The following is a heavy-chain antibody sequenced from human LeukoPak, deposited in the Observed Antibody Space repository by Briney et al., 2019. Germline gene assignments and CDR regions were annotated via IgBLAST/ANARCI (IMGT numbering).Heavy chain of an antibody. CDR3: ARSSNPDYDDWGNFDY. V-gene: IGHV3-30-3*01. CDR1: GFTFSSYA. Sequence: GGSLRLSRAASGFTFSSYAMHWVRQAPGKGLEWVAVISYDGSKKYYADSVKGRFTISRDSSDNTLYLQMNSLRAEDTAVYFCARSSNPDYDDWGNFDYWGQGTLVTVSS. J-gene: IGHJ4*02. CDR2: ISYDGSKK. D-gene: IGHD4-17*01.